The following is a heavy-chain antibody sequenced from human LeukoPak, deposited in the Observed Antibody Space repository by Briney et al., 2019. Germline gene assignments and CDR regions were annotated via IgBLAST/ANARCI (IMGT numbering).Heavy chain of an antibody. Sequence: GGSLRLSCAASGFTVSSNYMSWVRQAPGKGLEWVSIIYSGGSTYYADSVEGRFTISRDNSKNTLYLQMNSLRAEDTAIYYCARDERLLSFLKWGQGTLVTVSS. V-gene: IGHV3-53*01. D-gene: IGHD3-3*01. CDR2: IYSGGST. CDR1: GFTVSSNY. CDR3: ARDERLLSFLK. J-gene: IGHJ4*02.